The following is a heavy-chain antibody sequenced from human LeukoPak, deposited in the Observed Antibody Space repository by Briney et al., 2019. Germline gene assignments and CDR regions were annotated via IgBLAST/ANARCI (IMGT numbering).Heavy chain of an antibody. CDR1: GYTFTSYG. V-gene: IGHV1-18*01. D-gene: IGHD5-12*01. CDR2: ISAYNGNT. Sequence: GASVKVSCKASGYTFTSYGISWVRQAPGQGLEWMGWISAYNGNTNYAQKLQGRVTVTTDTSTSTAYMELRSLRSDDTAVYYCARDGATLRPTKYNWFDPWGQGTLVTVSS. CDR3: ARDGATLRPTKYNWFDP. J-gene: IGHJ5*02.